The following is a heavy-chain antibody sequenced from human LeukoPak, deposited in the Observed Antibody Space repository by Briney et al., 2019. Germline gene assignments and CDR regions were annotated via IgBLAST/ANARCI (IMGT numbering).Heavy chain of an antibody. CDR3: AKGGLDTRPALGGYYYMDV. CDR2: ISYDGSNK. CDR1: GFTFSSYG. D-gene: IGHD3/OR15-3a*01. Sequence: GGSLRLSCAASGFTFSSYGMHWVRQAPGKGLEWVAVISYDGSNKYYADSVKGRFTTSRDNSKNTLYLQMNSLRAEDTAVYYCAKGGLDTRPALGGYYYMDVWGKGTTVTVSS. V-gene: IGHV3-30*18. J-gene: IGHJ6*03.